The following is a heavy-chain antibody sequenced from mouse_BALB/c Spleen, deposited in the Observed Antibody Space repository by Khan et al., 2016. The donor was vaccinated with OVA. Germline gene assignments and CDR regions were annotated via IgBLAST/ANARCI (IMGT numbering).Heavy chain of an antibody. V-gene: IGHV10-1*02. D-gene: IGHD1-1*01. CDR1: GFTFNTYA. CDR2: IRIKSNNYAT. CDR3: VRHAGGSSYYALDD. J-gene: IGHJ4*01. Sequence: EVELVESGGGLVQPKGSLKLSCTASGFTFNTYAMNWVRQAPGKGLEWVARIRIKSNNYATYYDDSVKDRFTISRDASQSMIYLQMNNLKTEDTAESYCVRHAGGSSYYALDDWGQGTSVTVSS.